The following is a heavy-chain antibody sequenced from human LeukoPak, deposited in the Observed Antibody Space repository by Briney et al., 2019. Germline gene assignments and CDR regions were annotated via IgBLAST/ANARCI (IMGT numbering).Heavy chain of an antibody. CDR1: GGSISSSSYY. CDR3: ARSDIVLMVYAIFDY. J-gene: IGHJ4*02. Sequence: SETLSLTCTVSGGSISSSSYYWGWPRQPPGKGLEWIGSIYYSGSTYYNPSLKSRVTISVDTSKNQFSLKLSSVTAADTAVYYCARSDIVLMVYAIFDYWGQGTLVTVSS. V-gene: IGHV4-39*01. CDR2: IYYSGST. D-gene: IGHD2-8*01.